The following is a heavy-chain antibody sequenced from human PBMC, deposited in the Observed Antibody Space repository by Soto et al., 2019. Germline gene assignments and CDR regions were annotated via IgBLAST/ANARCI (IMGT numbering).Heavy chain of an antibody. Sequence: QVQLQESGPGLVKPSETLSLTCTVSGGSISSYYWSWIRQPAGKGLEWIGRIYTSGSTNYNPSLKSRVTMSVDTSKNQFSLKLSSVTAADTAVYYCAREFIDWLLPFYGMDVWGQGTTVTVSS. J-gene: IGHJ6*02. CDR1: GGSISSYY. CDR2: IYTSGST. V-gene: IGHV4-4*07. CDR3: AREFIDWLLPFYGMDV. D-gene: IGHD3-9*01.